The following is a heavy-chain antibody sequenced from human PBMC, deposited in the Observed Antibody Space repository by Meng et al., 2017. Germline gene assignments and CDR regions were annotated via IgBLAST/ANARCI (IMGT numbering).Heavy chain of an antibody. J-gene: IGHJ5*02. CDR1: GYTFTSYV. V-gene: IGHV7-4-1*02. Sequence: QEQVEPSGSVLKKPGASVKVSWKASGYTFTSYVMNWVRQPPGQGLEWMGWINTNTGNPTYAQCFTGRFVFSLDTSVSTAYLQISSLKAEDTAVYYCARLVAGTFGQLFDPWGQGTLVTVSS. CDR3: ARLVAGTFGQLFDP. CDR2: INTNTGNP. D-gene: IGHD2-15*01.